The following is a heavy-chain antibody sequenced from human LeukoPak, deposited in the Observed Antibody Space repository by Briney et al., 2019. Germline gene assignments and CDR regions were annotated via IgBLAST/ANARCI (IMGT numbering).Heavy chain of an antibody. CDR2: IYYSGST. CDR1: GGSISSSSYY. V-gene: IGHV4-39*01. D-gene: IGHD1-1*01. Sequence: SSETLSLTRSVSGGSISSSSYYWGWIRQPPGKGLEWIGSIYYSGSTYYNPSLKSRVTISVDTSKNQFSLKLSSVTAADTAVYYCARQSKATGTTFDYWGQGTLVTVSS. CDR3: ARQSKATGTTFDY. J-gene: IGHJ4*02.